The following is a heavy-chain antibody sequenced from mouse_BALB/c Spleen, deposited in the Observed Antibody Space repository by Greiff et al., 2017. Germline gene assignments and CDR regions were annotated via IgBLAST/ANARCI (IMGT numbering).Heavy chain of an antibody. J-gene: IGHJ2*01. V-gene: IGHV1-20*02. Sequence: VQLQQSGPELVKPGASVKISCKASGYSFTGYFMNWVMQSHGKSLEWIGRINPYNGDTFYNQKFKGKATLTVDKSSSTAHMELRSLASEDSAVYHCAREVRRRGLDYWGQGTTLTVSS. CDR2: INPYNGDT. D-gene: IGHD2-14*01. CDR1: GYSFTGYF. CDR3: AREVRRRGLDY.